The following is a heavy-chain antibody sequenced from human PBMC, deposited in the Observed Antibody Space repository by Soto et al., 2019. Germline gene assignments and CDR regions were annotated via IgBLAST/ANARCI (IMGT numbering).Heavy chain of an antibody. J-gene: IGHJ5*02. D-gene: IGHD2-2*01. CDR3: VGSNVVSA. CDR1: GFTFSSYW. CDR2: IKQDGSQK. Sequence: GGSLRLSCAASGFTFSSYWMSWVRQAPGKGLEWVANIKQDGSQKWYGDSVKGRFTISRDNAKNSLYLQMNSLRVEDTGLYYCVGSNVVSAWGQGTMGTGSS. V-gene: IGHV3-7*02.